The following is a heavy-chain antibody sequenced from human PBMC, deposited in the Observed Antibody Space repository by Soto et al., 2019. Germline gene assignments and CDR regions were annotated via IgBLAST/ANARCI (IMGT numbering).Heavy chain of an antibody. CDR2: INHSGST. J-gene: IGHJ4*02. CDR1: GGSFSGYY. CDR3: ARDKITGLFDY. Sequence: QVQLQQSGAGLLKPSETLSLTCAVYGGSFSGYYWTWIRQPLGTGLEWIGEINHSGSTNYNPSLKSRVTISVDTSKNQFSPKLTSVTAADTAVYYCARDKITGLFDYWGQGTLVTVSS. D-gene: IGHD2-8*02. V-gene: IGHV4-34*01.